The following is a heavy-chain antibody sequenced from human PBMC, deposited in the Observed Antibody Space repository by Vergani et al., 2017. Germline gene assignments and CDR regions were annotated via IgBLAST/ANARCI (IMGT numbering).Heavy chain of an antibody. CDR2: INHSGST. J-gene: IGHJ6*03. Sequence: QVQLQQWGAGLLKPSETLSLTCAVYGWSFSGYYWSWIRQPPGKGLEWIGEINHSGSTNYNPSLKSRVTISVDTSKNQFSLELSSVTAADTAVYYCARGCNMLPDYYYYMDVWGKGTTVTVSS. CDR1: GWSFSGYY. V-gene: IGHV4-34*01. CDR3: ARGCNMLPDYYYYMDV. D-gene: IGHD2/OR15-2a*01.